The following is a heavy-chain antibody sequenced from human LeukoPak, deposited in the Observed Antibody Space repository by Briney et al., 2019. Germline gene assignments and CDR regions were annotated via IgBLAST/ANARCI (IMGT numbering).Heavy chain of an antibody. Sequence: GGSLRLSCTASGFTFGDYAMSWVRQAPGKGLEWVGFIRSKAYGGTTEYAASVKGKFTISRDDSKSIAYLQMNSLKTEDTAVYYCTRDSSICGGDCYSDYWGQGTLVTVSS. CDR2: IRSKAYGGTT. CDR3: TRDSSICGGDCYSDY. CDR1: GFTFGDYA. V-gene: IGHV3-49*04. J-gene: IGHJ4*02. D-gene: IGHD2-21*02.